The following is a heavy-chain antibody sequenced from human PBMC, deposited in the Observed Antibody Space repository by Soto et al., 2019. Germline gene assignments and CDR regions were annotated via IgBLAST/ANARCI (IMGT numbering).Heavy chain of an antibody. J-gene: IGHJ6*02. CDR2: MYNTGST. CDR1: GCSISGYY. CDR3: ARDLWGYCGTDCYPLDV. V-gene: IGHV4-59*01. Sequence: SDTLSLTCTFSGCSISGYYWSWIRQPPGKGLEWIGYMYNTGSTVYNPSFKSRVTISVDTSKNQFSLKLNSVTAADTAVYYCARDLWGYCGTDCYPLDVWGQGTTVT. D-gene: IGHD2-21*02.